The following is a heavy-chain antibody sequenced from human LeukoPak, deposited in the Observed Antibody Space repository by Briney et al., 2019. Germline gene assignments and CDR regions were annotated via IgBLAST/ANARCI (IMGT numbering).Heavy chain of an antibody. CDR3: ARSPQTAMGAFYFDY. V-gene: IGHV4-39*01. CDR1: GGSISSSSYY. J-gene: IGHJ4*02. CDR2: IYYSGST. Sequence: SETLSLTCTIPGGSISSSSYYRGWIRQPPGKGLEWIGSIYYSGSTYYNPSLKSRVTISVDTSKNQFSLKLSSVTAADTAVYYCARSPQTAMGAFYFDYWGQGTLVTVSS.